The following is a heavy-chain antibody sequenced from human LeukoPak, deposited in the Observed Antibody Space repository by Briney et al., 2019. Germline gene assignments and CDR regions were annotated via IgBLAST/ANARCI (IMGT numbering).Heavy chain of an antibody. Sequence: VASVKVSCKASGYTFTTYAMHWVRQAPGQRLEWMGWINAGNGNTKYSQKFQARVTMTTDTSTSTAYMELRSLRSDDTAVYYCARAAPSWYGSWFDPWGQGTLVTVSS. CDR2: INAGNGNT. CDR3: ARAAPSWYGSWFDP. D-gene: IGHD6-13*01. V-gene: IGHV1-3*01. CDR1: GYTFTTYA. J-gene: IGHJ5*02.